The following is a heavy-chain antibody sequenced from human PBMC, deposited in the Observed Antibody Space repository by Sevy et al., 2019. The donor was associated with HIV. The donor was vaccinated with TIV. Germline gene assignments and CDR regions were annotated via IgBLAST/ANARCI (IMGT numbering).Heavy chain of an antibody. CDR3: AKRPTDA. Sequence: GRSLRLSCAASGFTLSDSGVHWVRQAPGKGLEWVAFIQVDGREKFYTDSVKGRFTISRDSSKNTVYLQMNSLRGEDTAVYYCAKRPTDAWGQGTLVTVSS. V-gene: IGHV3-30*02. CDR2: IQVDGREK. J-gene: IGHJ5*02. CDR1: GFTLSDSG.